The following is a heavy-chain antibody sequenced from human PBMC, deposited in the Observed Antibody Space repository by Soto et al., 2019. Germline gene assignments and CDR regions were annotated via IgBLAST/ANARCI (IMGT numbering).Heavy chain of an antibody. J-gene: IGHJ4*02. CDR1: GYTFTSYY. CDR2: INPSGGST. V-gene: IGHV1-46*01. D-gene: IGHD1-26*01. Sequence: ASVKVSCKASGYTFTSYYMHWVRQAPGQGLEWMGIINPSGGSTSYAQKFQGRVTMTRDTSTSTVYMELSSLRSEDTAVYYCAREESGSYPMPSFDYWGQGTLVTVSS. CDR3: AREESGSYPMPSFDY.